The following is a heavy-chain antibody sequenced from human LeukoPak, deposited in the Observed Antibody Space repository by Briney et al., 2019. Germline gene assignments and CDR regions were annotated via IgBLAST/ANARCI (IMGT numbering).Heavy chain of an antibody. CDR1: GFTVSSNY. Sequence: PGGSLRLSCAASGFTVSSNYMSWIRQPPGKGLEWIGEINHSGSTNYNPSLKSRVTISVDTSKNQFSLKLSSVTAADTAVYYCARHIPYYYGSGSRYSLDYWGQGTLVTVSS. J-gene: IGHJ4*02. V-gene: IGHV4-34*01. CDR2: INHSGST. D-gene: IGHD3-10*01. CDR3: ARHIPYYYGSGSRYSLDY.